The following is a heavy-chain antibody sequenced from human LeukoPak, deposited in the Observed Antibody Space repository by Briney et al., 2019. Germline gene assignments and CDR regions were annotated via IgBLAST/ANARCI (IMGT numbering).Heavy chain of an antibody. CDR2: ISSSGSTI. V-gene: IGHV3-48*03. CDR1: GFTFSSYE. J-gene: IGHJ4*02. D-gene: IGHD3-10*01. CDR3: AREVVGFGELAYFDY. Sequence: PGGSLRLSCAASGFTFSSYEMNWVRQAPGKGLGWVSYISSSGSTIYYADSVKGRFTISRDNAKNSLYLQMNSLRAEDTAVYYCAREVVGFGELAYFDYWGQGTLVTVSS.